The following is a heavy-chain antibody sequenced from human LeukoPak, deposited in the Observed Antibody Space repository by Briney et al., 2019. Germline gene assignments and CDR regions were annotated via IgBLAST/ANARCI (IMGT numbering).Heavy chain of an antibody. D-gene: IGHD6-19*01. J-gene: IGHJ4*02. CDR1: GFTFSDYY. V-gene: IGHV3-11*04. CDR2: ISSSGSTI. CDR3: ARGRRGYSSGYDY. Sequence: GGSLRLSCPAYGFTFSDYYMSWIRQAPGKGLEWLSYISSSGSTIYYADSVKGRFTISRDNAKNSLYLQMNSLRAEDTAVYYCARGRRGYSSGYDYWGQGTLVTVSS.